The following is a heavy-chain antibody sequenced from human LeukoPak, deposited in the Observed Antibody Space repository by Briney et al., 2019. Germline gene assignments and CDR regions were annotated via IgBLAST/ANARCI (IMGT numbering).Heavy chain of an antibody. V-gene: IGHV1-2*02. Sequence: ASVKVSCKASGYTFSSYYMHWVRQVAGQGLEWMGWINPKTGGADYAQKFQGRVTMTRNTTITTGYMELSRLRSDDTAVYYCAREPWSIEESSLDLWGQGALVTVSS. CDR3: AREPWSIEESSLDL. CDR1: GYTFSSYY. J-gene: IGHJ5*02. D-gene: IGHD3-16*01. CDR2: INPKTGGA.